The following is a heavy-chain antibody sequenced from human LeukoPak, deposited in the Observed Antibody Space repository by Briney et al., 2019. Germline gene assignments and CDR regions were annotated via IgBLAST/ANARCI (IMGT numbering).Heavy chain of an antibody. CDR2: IRFDGINK. J-gene: IGHJ4*02. CDR3: AKDRYSGYDYDY. CDR1: GFTFSSYG. D-gene: IGHD5-12*01. Sequence: GGSLRLSCAASGFTFSSYGMHWLRQAPGKGLEWVAFIRFDGINKDYADSVKGRLTISRDNSKNTLYLQMNSLRAEDTAVYYCAKDRYSGYDYDYWGQGTLVTVSS. V-gene: IGHV3-30*02.